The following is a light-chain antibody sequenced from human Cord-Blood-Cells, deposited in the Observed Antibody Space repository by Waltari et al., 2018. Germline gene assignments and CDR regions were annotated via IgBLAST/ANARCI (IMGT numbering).Light chain of an antibody. J-gene: IGLJ3*02. CDR3: SSYTSSSTWV. V-gene: IGLV2-14*01. CDR1: SSDVGGYNY. Sequence: QSALTQPASVSGSPGQSIPTSCTGTSSDVGGYNYLSWYQQHPGKAPKLMIYDVSNRPSGVSNRFSGSKSGNTASLTISGLQAEDEADYYCSSYTSSSTWVFGGGTKLTVL. CDR2: DVS.